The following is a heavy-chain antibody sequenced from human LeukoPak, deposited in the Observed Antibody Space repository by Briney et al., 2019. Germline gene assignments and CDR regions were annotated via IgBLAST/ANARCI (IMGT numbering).Heavy chain of an antibody. J-gene: IGHJ6*03. CDR2: IDYSGNT. CDR3: ARVSVLTAALRVDQYYYFIDV. D-gene: IGHD2-21*02. V-gene: IGHV4-59*01. CDR1: GASISGYS. Sequence: SETLSLTCTVSGASISGYSCTCIRHPPGKGLECVGYIDYSGNTNYKSSRKSRAFISLDTSTTQYSLTLRSVPAAATAVYFCARVSVLTAALRVDQYYYFIDVWGEGTTVTVSS.